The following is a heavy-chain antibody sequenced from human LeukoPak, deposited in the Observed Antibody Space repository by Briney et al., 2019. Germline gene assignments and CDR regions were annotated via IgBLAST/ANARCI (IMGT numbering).Heavy chain of an antibody. V-gene: IGHV3-20*04. J-gene: IGHJ6*03. CDR3: ARAPLEYYYYYMDV. D-gene: IGHD1-1*01. CDR2: INWNGGST. Sequence: PGGAPRLSCAASGFTFDEYGISRVRQAPGEGPEWVCDINWNGGSTGYADSVKGRFTISRENAKNSLYLQMNSLRAEHTALYYCARAPLEYYYYYMDVGGKGTTVTVSS. CDR1: GFTFDEYG.